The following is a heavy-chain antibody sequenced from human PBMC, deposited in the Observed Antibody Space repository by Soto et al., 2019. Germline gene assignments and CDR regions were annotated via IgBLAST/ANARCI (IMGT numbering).Heavy chain of an antibody. CDR3: ARLGYCSGGSCVKGAFDI. CDR2: IIPILGIA. Sequence: SVKVSCKASGGTFSSYTISWVRQAPGQGLEWMGRIIPILGIANYAQKFQGRVTITADKSTSTAYMELSSLRSEDTAVYYCARLGYCSGGSCVKGAFDIWGQGTMVTVSS. J-gene: IGHJ3*02. V-gene: IGHV1-69*02. D-gene: IGHD2-15*01. CDR1: GGTFSSYT.